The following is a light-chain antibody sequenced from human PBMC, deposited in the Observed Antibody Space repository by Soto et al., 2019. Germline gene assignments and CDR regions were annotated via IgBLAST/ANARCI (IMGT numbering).Light chain of an antibody. J-gene: IGLJ3*02. Sequence: QSVLTQPPSVSGAPGQRVTMSCTGSSSNIGAGYDVHWYQQLPGTAPKLLIYGNSNRPSGVRDRFSGSKSGTSASLAITGLQAEDEADYYCQSYDSSLSGWVFGGGTKVTVL. CDR1: SSNIGAGYD. CDR2: GNS. V-gene: IGLV1-40*01. CDR3: QSYDSSLSGWV.